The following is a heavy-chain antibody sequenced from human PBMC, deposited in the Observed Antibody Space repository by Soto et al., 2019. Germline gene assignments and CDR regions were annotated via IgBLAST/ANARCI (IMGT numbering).Heavy chain of an antibody. Sequence: QVQLVQSGAEVKKPGASVKVSCKASGYIFTAYSMHWVRQAPGQGLEWMGVVNPSGGSPNYAQKCQGRITMTRDPSTSTVYMDLSALTSEYTAVYYCAREENCSDGICYSEYFQRWGQGTLVTVSS. V-gene: IGHV1-46*01. CDR2: VNPSGGSP. D-gene: IGHD2-15*01. CDR3: AREENCSDGICYSEYFQR. CDR1: GYIFTAYS. J-gene: IGHJ1*01.